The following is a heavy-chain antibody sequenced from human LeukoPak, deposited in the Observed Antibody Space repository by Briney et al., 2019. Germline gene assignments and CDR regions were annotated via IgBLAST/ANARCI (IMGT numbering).Heavy chain of an antibody. CDR3: ARAGYCSSTSCYAGYFDY. D-gene: IGHD2-2*01. CDR2: IYYSGST. CDR1: GGSISSYY. V-gene: IGHV4-59*01. J-gene: IGHJ4*02. Sequence: KPSETLSLTCPVSGGSISSYYWSWIRQPPGKGLEWIGDIYYSGSTNYNPSLKSRVTISVDTSKNQFSLKLSSVTAADTAVYYCARAGYCSSTSCYAGYFDYWGQGTLVTVSS.